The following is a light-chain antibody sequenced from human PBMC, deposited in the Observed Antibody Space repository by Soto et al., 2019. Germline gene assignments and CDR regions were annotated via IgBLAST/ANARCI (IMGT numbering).Light chain of an antibody. CDR3: SSFTRSITTV. J-gene: IGLJ1*01. CDR1: SSDDGGYNS. Sequence: SSDDGGYNSVSWYEHHQGKGPKRILYDGGDRPSGVSYRFSGSKSGNTASLTISVLLAPDEAYYFCSSFTRSITTVFGISTLVTVL. V-gene: IGLV2-14*03. CDR2: DGG.